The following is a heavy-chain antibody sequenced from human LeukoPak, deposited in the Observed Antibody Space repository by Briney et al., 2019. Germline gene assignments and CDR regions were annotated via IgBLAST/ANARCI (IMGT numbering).Heavy chain of an antibody. V-gene: IGHV3-23*01. CDR2: ISGSGGST. CDR1: GFTFSSYA. D-gene: IGHD4-17*01. Sequence: GSLRLSCAASGFTFSSYAMSWVRQAPGKGLEWVSAISGSGGSTYYAESVKGRFTVSRDTSRNTLYLQMNSLRAEDTAVYYCAKDTYGWHFDLWGRGTLVTVSS. CDR3: AKDTYGWHFDL. J-gene: IGHJ2*01.